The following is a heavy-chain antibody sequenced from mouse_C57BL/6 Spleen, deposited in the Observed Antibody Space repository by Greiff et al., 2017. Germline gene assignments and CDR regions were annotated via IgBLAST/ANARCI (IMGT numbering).Heavy chain of an antibody. Sequence: DVMLVESGGGLVKPGGSLKLSCAASGFTFSSYAMSWVRQTPEKRLEWVATISDGGSYTYYPDNVKGRFTISRDNAKNNLYLQMSHLKSEDTARYYCARETTGFGYWGQGTTLTVSS. D-gene: IGHD1-1*01. CDR2: ISDGGSYT. CDR3: ARETTGFGY. J-gene: IGHJ2*01. CDR1: GFTFSSYA. V-gene: IGHV5-4*01.